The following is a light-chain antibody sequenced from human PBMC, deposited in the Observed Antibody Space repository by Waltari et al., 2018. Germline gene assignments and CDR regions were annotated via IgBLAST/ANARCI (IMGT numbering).Light chain of an antibody. V-gene: IGKV1-5*03. J-gene: IGKJ1*01. CDR3: QQYNSFPWT. CDR2: RAS. Sequence: IQMTQSPSTLSASAGDRVVITCRASQRVNTWLAWYQQRPGKAPNLLIYRASSLQSGVPSRFSGRGSGTEFTLTINSLQPDDFASYHCQQYNSFPWTFGQGTKVEIK. CDR1: QRVNTW.